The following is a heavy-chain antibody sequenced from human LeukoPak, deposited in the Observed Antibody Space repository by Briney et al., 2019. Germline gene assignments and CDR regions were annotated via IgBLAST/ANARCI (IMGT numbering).Heavy chain of an antibody. Sequence: GGSLRLSCAASGFTFSSYEMNWVRQAPGKGLEWVSYISSSGSTTYYADSVKGRFTISRDNSKNTLYLQMNSLRAEDTAVYYCARRIAVADNWFDPWGQGTLVTVSS. V-gene: IGHV3-48*03. CDR1: GFTFSSYE. D-gene: IGHD6-19*01. CDR3: ARRIAVADNWFDP. J-gene: IGHJ5*02. CDR2: ISSSGSTT.